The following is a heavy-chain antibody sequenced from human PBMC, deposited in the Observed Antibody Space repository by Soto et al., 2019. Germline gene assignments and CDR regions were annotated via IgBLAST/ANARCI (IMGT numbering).Heavy chain of an antibody. CDR1: GYTFTGYY. D-gene: IGHD5-12*01. CDR2: INPNSGGT. Sequence: GASVKVSCKASGYTFTGYYMHWVRQAPGQGLEWMGWINPNSGGTNYAQKFQGRVTMTRDTSISTAYMELSRLRSDDTAVYYCARGLMATIFTPYYGMDVWGQGTTVTVSS. CDR3: ARGLMATIFTPYYGMDV. J-gene: IGHJ6*02. V-gene: IGHV1-2*02.